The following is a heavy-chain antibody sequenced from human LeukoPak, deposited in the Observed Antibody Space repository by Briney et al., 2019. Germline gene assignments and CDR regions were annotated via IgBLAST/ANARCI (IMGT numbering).Heavy chain of an antibody. J-gene: IGHJ3*02. V-gene: IGHV4-59*01. CDR3: ARLPDYDSSGYPDTFDI. D-gene: IGHD3-22*01. CDR2: IYYTGRT. Sequence: SETLSLTCSVSGGSISPNYWTWIRQPPGKGLEWIGFIYYTGRTNYNPSLKSRPTISIDTSKSQFSLKMSSLTAADTAVYYCARLPDYDSSGYPDTFDIWGQGTMVTVSS. CDR1: GGSISPNY.